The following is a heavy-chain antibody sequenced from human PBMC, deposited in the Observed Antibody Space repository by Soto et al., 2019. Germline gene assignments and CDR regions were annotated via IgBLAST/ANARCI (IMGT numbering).Heavy chain of an antibody. CDR3: ARDSSGFALNPGVY. J-gene: IGHJ4*02. V-gene: IGHV3-30-3*01. Sequence: HPGGSLRLSCAASGFTFSSYAMHWVRQAPGKGLEWVAVISYDGSNKYYADSVKGRFTISRDNSKNTLYLQMNSLRAEDTAVYYCARDSSGFALNPGVYWGQGTPVTVSS. CDR1: GFTFSSYA. CDR2: ISYDGSNK. D-gene: IGHD6-19*01.